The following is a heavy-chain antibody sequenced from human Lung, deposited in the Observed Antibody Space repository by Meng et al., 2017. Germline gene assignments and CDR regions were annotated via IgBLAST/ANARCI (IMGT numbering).Heavy chain of an antibody. CDR3: ATARFSFLLGFDY. CDR1: ADTFANYA. Sequence: QVQLVQSGAEIKKPGASGKGSCKASADTFANYAISWVRQAPGQGLEWMGRISTHNGNTNYALKLQGRVTVTTDTSTSTAYMELRNLRSDDTAIYYCATARFSFLLGFDYWGQGTLVTVSS. J-gene: IGHJ4*02. CDR2: ISTHNGNT. V-gene: IGHV1-18*01. D-gene: IGHD2-8*02.